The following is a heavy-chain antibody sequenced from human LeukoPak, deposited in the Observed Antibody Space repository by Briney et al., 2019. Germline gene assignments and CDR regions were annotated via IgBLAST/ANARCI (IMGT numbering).Heavy chain of an antibody. CDR2: IKSDGSST. J-gene: IGHJ4*02. Sequence: QAGGSLRLSCAASGFTFSSYWMHWVRQAPGKGLVWVSRIKSDGSSTSYADSVKGRFTISRDNAKNTLYLQMNSLRAEDTAVYYCARGGSSGYWGQGTLVTVSS. V-gene: IGHV3-74*01. CDR1: GFTFSSYW. CDR3: ARGGSSGY.